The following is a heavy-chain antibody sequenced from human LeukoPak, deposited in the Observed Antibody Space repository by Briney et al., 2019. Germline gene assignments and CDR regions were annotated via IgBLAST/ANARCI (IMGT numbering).Heavy chain of an antibody. Sequence: GESLKISCKGSGYRYSRYWIGWVRQMPGRGLEWMGIIYPGDSDTRYSPSFQGQVTISADKSISTAYLQWSSLKASDTAMYYCARCDYDVDYGFDIWGQGTMVTVSA. V-gene: IGHV5-51*01. D-gene: IGHD5-12*01. CDR2: IYPGDSDT. CDR3: ARCDYDVDYGFDI. J-gene: IGHJ3*02. CDR1: GYRYSRYW.